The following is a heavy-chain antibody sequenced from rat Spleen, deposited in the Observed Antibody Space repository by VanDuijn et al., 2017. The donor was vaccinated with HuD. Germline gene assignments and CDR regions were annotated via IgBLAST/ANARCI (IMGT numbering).Heavy chain of an antibody. CDR2: IWGNGDT. D-gene: IGHD1-11*01. Sequence: QVQLKESGPGLVQPSQTLSLTCTVSGFSLSNYGVLWVRQPPGRGLEWMGVIWGNGDTNYRSALKSRLSISRDTSKSQVFLKMNSLQTEDTAIYYCTRAWGGYSRDYFDYWGQGVMVTVSS. V-gene: IGHV2-13*01. CDR1: GFSLSNYG. CDR3: TRAWGGYSRDYFDY. J-gene: IGHJ2*01.